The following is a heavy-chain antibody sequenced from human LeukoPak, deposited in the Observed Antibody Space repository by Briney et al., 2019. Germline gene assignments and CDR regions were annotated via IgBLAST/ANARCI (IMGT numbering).Heavy chain of an antibody. V-gene: IGHV4-61*02. CDR3: AREHIVVVTTIPISGGDY. CDR1: GDSISSGSYY. D-gene: IGHD2-21*02. CDR2: IYSSGRI. Sequence: PSQTLSLTCTVSGDSISSGSYYWSWIRQPAGKGLEWIGRIYSSGRINYNLSLKSRVTISVDTSKNQFSLKLSSVTAADTAVYYCAREHIVVVTTIPISGGDYWGQGTLVTVSS. J-gene: IGHJ4*02.